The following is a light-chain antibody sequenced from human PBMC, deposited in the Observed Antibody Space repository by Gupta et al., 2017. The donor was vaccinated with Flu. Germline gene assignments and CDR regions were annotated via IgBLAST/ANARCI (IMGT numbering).Light chain of an antibody. Sequence: DLQMTQSPCSLSASAGDRVTLTCRASQRISSYLNWYQQPAGIAPKLLLYASYSLQSGVPARFRGRVSGIDFTLNITSLQAEDCTTYYCQQSYRTPLTFGGGTKVQI. CDR2: ASY. V-gene: IGKV1-39*01. CDR3: QQSYRTPLT. CDR1: QRISSY. J-gene: IGKJ4*01.